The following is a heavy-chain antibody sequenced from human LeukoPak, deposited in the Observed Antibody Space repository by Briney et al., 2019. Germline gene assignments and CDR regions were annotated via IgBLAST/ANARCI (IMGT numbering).Heavy chain of an antibody. V-gene: IGHV4-59*01. J-gene: IGHJ4*02. CDR3: ARAGPGYCSGSSCFDY. CDR1: GGSISGYY. Sequence: SETLSLTCTVSGGSISGYYWSWIRQPPGKGLEWIGNIYYSGSTNYNPSLKSRVIISLDTSKNQFSLKLSSVTAADTAVYYCARAGPGYCSGSSCFDYWGQGTLVTVSS. CDR2: IYYSGST. D-gene: IGHD2-15*01.